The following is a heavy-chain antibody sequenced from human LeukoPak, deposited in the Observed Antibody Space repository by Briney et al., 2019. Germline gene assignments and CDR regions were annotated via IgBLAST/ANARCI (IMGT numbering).Heavy chain of an antibody. CDR2: IYHSGST. J-gene: IGHJ4*02. CDR3: ARSSGEIQLWQIDY. V-gene: IGHV4-30-2*01. Sequence: SQTLSLTCTVSGGSISSGGYYWSWIRQPPGKGLEWIGYIYHSGSTYYNPSLKSRVTISVDRSKNQFSLKLSSVTAADTAVYYCARSSGEIQLWQIDYWGQGTLVTVSS. CDR1: GGSISSGGYY. D-gene: IGHD5-18*01.